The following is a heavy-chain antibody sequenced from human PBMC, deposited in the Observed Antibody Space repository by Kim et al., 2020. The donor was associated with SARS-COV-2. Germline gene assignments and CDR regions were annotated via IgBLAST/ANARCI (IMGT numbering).Heavy chain of an antibody. CDR3: ASARDCSGGSCYGVY. D-gene: IGHD2-15*01. V-gene: IGHV4-31*02. Sequence: PSLKSRVTISVDTSKNQFSLKLSSVTAADTAVYYCASARDCSGGSCYGVYWGQGTLVTVSS. J-gene: IGHJ4*02.